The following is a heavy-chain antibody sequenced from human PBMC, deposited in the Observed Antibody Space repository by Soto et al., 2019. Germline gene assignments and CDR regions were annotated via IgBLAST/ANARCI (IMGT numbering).Heavy chain of an antibody. D-gene: IGHD4-17*01. V-gene: IGHV1-2*04. CDR3: ARDRSYGDYENWFDP. J-gene: IGHJ5*02. CDR1: GYTFTGYY. CDR2: INPNSGGT. Sequence: QVQLVQSGAEVKKPGASVKVSCKASGYTFTGYYMHWVRQAPGQGLEWMGWINPNSGGTNYAQKFQGWVTMTRDTSISTAYMELSRLRSDDTAVYYCARDRSYGDYENWFDPWGQGTLVTVSS.